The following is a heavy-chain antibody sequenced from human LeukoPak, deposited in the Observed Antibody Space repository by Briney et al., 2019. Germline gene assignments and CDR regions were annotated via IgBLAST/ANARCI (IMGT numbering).Heavy chain of an antibody. J-gene: IGHJ6*02. D-gene: IGHD2-15*01. Sequence: PGGPLRLSCAAPGFTLNGYWMHWVRHAPGKGLVWVSRINSDGSTTSYADSVKGRFTISRDNSKNTLYLQMNSLRPDDSAVYYCVKDLGSAITSALALDVWGQGTTVTVSS. CDR1: GFTLNGYW. CDR2: INSDGSTT. V-gene: IGHV3-74*01. CDR3: VKDLGSAITSALALDV.